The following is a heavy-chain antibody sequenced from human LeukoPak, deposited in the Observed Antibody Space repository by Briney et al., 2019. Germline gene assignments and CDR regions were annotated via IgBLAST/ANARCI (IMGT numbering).Heavy chain of an antibody. Sequence: KPSETLSLTCAVSGGSISSSSYYWGWIRQPPGKGLEWIGSIYYSGSTYYNPSLKSRVTISVDTSKNQFSLKLSSVTAADTAVYYCARWRSGPFDYWGQGTLVTVSS. CDR1: GGSISSSSYY. D-gene: IGHD3-3*01. V-gene: IGHV4-39*01. CDR2: IYYSGST. J-gene: IGHJ4*02. CDR3: ARWRSGPFDY.